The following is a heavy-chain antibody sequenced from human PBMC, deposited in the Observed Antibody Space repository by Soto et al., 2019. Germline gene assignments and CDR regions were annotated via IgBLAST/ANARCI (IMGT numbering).Heavy chain of an antibody. Sequence: SVKVSCKXSGGTFSSYAISWVRQAPGQGLEWMGGIIPIFGTANYAQKFQGRVTITADKSTSTAYMELSSLRSEDTAVYYCARMGFSPNWFDPWGQGTLVTVSS. CDR2: IIPIFGTA. D-gene: IGHD3-3*01. CDR1: GGTFSSYA. CDR3: ARMGFSPNWFDP. J-gene: IGHJ5*02. V-gene: IGHV1-69*06.